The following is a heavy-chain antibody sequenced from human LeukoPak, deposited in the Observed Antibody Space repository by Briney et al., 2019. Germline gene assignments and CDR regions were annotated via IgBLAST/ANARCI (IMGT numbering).Heavy chain of an antibody. V-gene: IGHV4-4*07. CDR1: GGSISSYY. Sequence: PSETLSLTCTVSGGSISSYYWSWIRQPAGKGLEWIGRIYTSGSTNYNPSLKSRVTMSVDTSKNQFSLKLSSVTAADTAVYYCARESLNDFWSLSQGFDPWGQGTLVTVSS. J-gene: IGHJ5*02. CDR2: IYTSGST. CDR3: ARESLNDFWSLSQGFDP. D-gene: IGHD3-3*01.